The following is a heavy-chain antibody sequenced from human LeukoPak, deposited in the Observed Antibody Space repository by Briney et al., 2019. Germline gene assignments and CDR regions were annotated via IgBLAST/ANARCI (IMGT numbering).Heavy chain of an antibody. J-gene: IGHJ4*02. V-gene: IGHV3-23*01. D-gene: IGHD6-6*01. CDR3: AKSSSSSGL. CDR1: GFTFRSYA. Sequence: GGSLRLSCATSGFTFRSYAMIWVRQAPERGLQWVSGISGSGTYYADFAKGRFTISRDNSKNTLYLQMNSLRAEDTAVYYCAKSSSSSGLWGQGTLVTVSS. CDR2: ISGSGT.